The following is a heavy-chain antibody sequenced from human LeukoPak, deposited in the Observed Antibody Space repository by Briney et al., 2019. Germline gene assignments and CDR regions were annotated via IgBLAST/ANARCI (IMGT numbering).Heavy chain of an antibody. CDR3: ARICGEYYDSSGYTLSPPAPGNDY. CDR2: IYYSGST. Sequence: SETLSLTCTVSGDSISSYYWSWIRQPPGKGLEWIGYIYYSGSTNYNPSLKSRVTISVDTSKNQFSLKLSSVTAADTAVYYCARICGEYYDSSGYTLSPPAPGNDYWGQGTLVTVSS. V-gene: IGHV4-59*12. D-gene: IGHD3-22*01. J-gene: IGHJ4*02. CDR1: GDSISSYY.